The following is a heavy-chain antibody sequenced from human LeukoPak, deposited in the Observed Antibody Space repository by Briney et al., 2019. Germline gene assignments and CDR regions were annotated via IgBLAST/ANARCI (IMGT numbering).Heavy chain of an antibody. D-gene: IGHD2-2*01. CDR1: GFTFSDYY. CDR3: ARGAVPYYYYYMDV. V-gene: IGHV3-11*01. J-gene: IGHJ6*03. Sequence: GGSLRLSCAASGFTFSDYYMSWIRQAPGKGQEWVSYISSSGSTIYYADSVKGRFTISRDNAKNSLFLQMNSLRAEDTAVYYCARGAVPYYYYYMDVWGKGTTVTVSS. CDR2: ISSSGSTI.